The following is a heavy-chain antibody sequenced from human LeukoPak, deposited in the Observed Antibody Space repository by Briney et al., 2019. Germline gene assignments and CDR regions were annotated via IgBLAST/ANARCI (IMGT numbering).Heavy chain of an antibody. D-gene: IGHD3-10*01. CDR1: GGSISSGGYY. CDR3: ARARITMVRGVITQANFDY. Sequence: PSETLSLTCTVSGGSISSGGYYWSWIRQPPGKGLEWIGYIYHSGSTYYNPSLKSRVTISVDRSKNQFSLKLSSVTAADTAVYYCARARITMVRGVITQANFDYWGQGTLVTVSS. J-gene: IGHJ4*02. V-gene: IGHV4-30-2*01. CDR2: IYHSGST.